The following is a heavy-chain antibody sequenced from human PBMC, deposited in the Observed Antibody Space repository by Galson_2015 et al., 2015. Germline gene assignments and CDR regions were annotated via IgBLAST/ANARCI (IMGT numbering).Heavy chain of an antibody. CDR3: ARAIRSSGWFSRL. CDR1: GFTFSGYW. CDR2: IEQDGSEK. V-gene: IGHV3-7*01. D-gene: IGHD6-19*01. J-gene: IGHJ4*02. Sequence: SLRLSCAASGFTFSGYWMSWVRQAPGKGLEWVANIEQDGSEKYYVDSVKGRFTISRDNAKNSLYLQMNSLRAEDTAVYYCARAIRSSGWFSRLWGQGTLVTVSS.